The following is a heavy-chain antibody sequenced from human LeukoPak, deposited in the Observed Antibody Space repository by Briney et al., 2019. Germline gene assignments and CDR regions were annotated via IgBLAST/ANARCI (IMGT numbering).Heavy chain of an antibody. J-gene: IGHJ3*01. CDR1: GFTFSGSA. V-gene: IGHV3-73*01. CDR2: IRSKANSYAT. Sequence: PGGSLRLSCAASGFTFSGSAMHWVRQASGKGPEWVGRIRSKANSYATAYAASVKGRFTISRDDSKNTAYLEMNSLKTEDTAVYYCTRGALDYRDAYDFWGQGTMVTVSS. D-gene: IGHD3/OR15-3a*01. CDR3: TRGALDYRDAYDF.